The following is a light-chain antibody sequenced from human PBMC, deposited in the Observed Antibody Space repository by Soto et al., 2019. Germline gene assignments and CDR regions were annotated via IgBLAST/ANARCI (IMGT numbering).Light chain of an antibody. CDR2: AAF. CDR3: QQSSATPRLS. CDR1: QSITNF. J-gene: IGKJ4*01. V-gene: IGKV1-39*01. Sequence: DIQMTQSPSSLSASVGDKLTITCRANQSITNFLNWYQKKPGEVPKLLIFAAFRLQSGVPSRFSGSGSGTDLALTIHSRQPEDFATYYCQQSSATPRLSFGGGTRV.